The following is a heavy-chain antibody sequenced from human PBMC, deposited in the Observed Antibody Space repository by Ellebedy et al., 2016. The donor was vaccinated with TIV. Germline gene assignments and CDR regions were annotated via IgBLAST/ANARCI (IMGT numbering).Heavy chain of an antibody. CDR3: ARGGRLIDF. CDR1: EFTFTSYW. CDR2: IKQDGSDK. V-gene: IGHV3-7*03. J-gene: IGHJ4*02. Sequence: PGGSLRLSCIASEFTFTSYWMTWVRQAPGKGLEWVAKIKQDGSDKNYVDSVKGRFTISRDNAKKSVFLQMNSLRADDTAVYYCARGGRLIDFWGQGTLVTVSS.